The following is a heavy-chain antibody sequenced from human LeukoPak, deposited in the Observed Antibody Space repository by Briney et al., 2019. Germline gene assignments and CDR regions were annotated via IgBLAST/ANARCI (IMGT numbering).Heavy chain of an antibody. V-gene: IGHV1-2*02. Sequence: ASVKVSCKASGYTFTGYYIHWVRQAPGQGLEWMGWINPNSGDTKYEQRFQGRVTMTRDTSISTAYTELTRLRSDDAAVYFCARDGSWSSISYSDYWGQGTLVTVSS. CDR1: GYTFTGYY. D-gene: IGHD2-2*01. CDR3: ARDGSWSSISYSDY. J-gene: IGHJ4*02. CDR2: INPNSGDT.